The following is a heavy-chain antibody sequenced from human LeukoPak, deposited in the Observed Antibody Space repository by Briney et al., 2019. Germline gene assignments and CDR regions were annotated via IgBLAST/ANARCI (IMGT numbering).Heavy chain of an antibody. CDR3: AALGSGWYDFGY. Sequence: ASVKVSCKASGYTFTSYYMHWVRQAPGQGLEWMGIINPSGGSTSYAKKFQGRVTMTRDTSTSTVYMELSSLRSEDTAVYYCAALGSGWYDFGYWGQGTLVTVSS. D-gene: IGHD6-19*01. CDR2: INPSGGST. V-gene: IGHV1-46*01. J-gene: IGHJ4*02. CDR1: GYTFTSYY.